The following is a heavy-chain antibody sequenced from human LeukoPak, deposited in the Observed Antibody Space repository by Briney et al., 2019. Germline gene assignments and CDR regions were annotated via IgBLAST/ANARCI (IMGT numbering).Heavy chain of an antibody. D-gene: IGHD6-13*01. J-gene: IGHJ4*02. CDR2: TYYRSKWNN. Sequence: SQTLSLTCAISGGSVSTNSATWTWLRQSPSRGLEWLGRTYYRSKWNNDYAVSMKSRITINPDTSKNQFSLQLNSVASADTAVYYCARLTAAAVALDYWGQGTLVTVSS. CDR3: ARLTAAAVALDY. V-gene: IGHV6-1*01. CDR1: GGSVSTNSAT.